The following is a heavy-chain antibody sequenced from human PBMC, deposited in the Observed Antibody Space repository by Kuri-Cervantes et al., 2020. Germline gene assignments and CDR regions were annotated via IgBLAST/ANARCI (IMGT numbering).Heavy chain of an antibody. CDR3: ALAIVVVPAARGGGAFDI. CDR1: GFSLSTSGVG. D-gene: IGHD2-2*01. V-gene: IGHV2-5*02. Sequence: SGPTLVKPTQTLTLTCTFSGFSLSTSGVGVGWIRQPPGKALEWLALIYWDDDKRYSPSLKSRLTITKDTSKNQVVLTMTNMDPVDTATYYCALAIVVVPAARGGGAFDIWGQGTMVTVSS. CDR2: IYWDDDK. J-gene: IGHJ3*02.